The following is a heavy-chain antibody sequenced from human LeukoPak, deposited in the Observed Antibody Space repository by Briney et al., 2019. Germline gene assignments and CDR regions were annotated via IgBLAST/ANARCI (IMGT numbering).Heavy chain of an antibody. J-gene: IGHJ3*02. V-gene: IGHV4-59*01. Sequence: SETLSLTCTVSGGSISSYYWSWIRQPPGKGLEWIGYIYYSGSTNYNPSLKSRVTISVDASKNQFSLKLSSVTAADTAVYYCARLSSGSRSDAFDTWGQGTMVTVSS. CDR1: GGSISSYY. D-gene: IGHD3-22*01. CDR3: ARLSSGSRSDAFDT. CDR2: IYYSGST.